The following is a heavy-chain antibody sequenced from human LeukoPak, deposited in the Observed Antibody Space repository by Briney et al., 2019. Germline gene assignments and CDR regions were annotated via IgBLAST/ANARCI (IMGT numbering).Heavy chain of an antibody. CDR1: GIALNTND. J-gene: IGHJ4*01. D-gene: IGHD4-23*01. Sequence: PGGSLRLSCAASGIALNTNDMNWVRQAPGKGLEWVSIIYPWGSAFYTDSVKRRFTVTRDESKNIMFLQINTLRPDDTAMYYFVRQGGGDNCRWGQGALVTVSS. CDR2: IYPWGSA. V-gene: IGHV3-66*02. CDR3: VRQGGGDNCR.